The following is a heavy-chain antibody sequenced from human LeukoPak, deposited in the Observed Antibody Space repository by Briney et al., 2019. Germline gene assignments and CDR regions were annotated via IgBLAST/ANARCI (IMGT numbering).Heavy chain of an antibody. CDR2: IYPGDSDT. V-gene: IGHV5-51*01. CDR1: GYSFASYW. J-gene: IGHJ4*02. Sequence: GESLKISCQGSGYSFASYWIGWVRQMPGKGLAWMGIIYPGDSDTRYSPSFQGQVTISADKSINTAYLQWSSLKASDTAMYFCARQGSYFDYWGQGTLVTVSS. D-gene: IGHD3-10*01. CDR3: ARQGSYFDY.